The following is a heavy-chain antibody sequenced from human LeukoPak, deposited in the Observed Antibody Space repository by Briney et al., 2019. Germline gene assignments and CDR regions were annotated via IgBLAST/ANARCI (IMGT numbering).Heavy chain of an antibody. CDR2: IRSKAYGGTT. CDR1: GFTFGDYA. CDR3: TRDSPPLVEWRALDI. J-gene: IGHJ3*02. Sequence: GGSLRLSCTASGFTFGDYAMSWVRQAPGKGLEWVGFIRSKAYGGTTEYAASVKGRFTISRDDSKSIAYLQMNSLKTEDTAVYYCTRDSPPLVEWRALDIWGQGTMVTVSS. D-gene: IGHD2-8*01. V-gene: IGHV3-49*04.